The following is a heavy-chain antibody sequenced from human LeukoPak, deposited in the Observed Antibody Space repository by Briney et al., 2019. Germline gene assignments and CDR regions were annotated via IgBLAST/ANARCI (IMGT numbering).Heavy chain of an antibody. CDR3: ARRRSYAMDV. J-gene: IGHJ6*02. V-gene: IGHV3-13*01. Sequence: PGGSLRLSCAASGFTLSRYDMQWVRQATGKGLEWVSAINTAGETYYPGSVKGRFTVSRENAKNSLYLEMNSLRAEDTAVYYCARRRSYAMDVWGQGTTVTVSS. CDR1: GFTLSRYD. CDR2: INTAGET.